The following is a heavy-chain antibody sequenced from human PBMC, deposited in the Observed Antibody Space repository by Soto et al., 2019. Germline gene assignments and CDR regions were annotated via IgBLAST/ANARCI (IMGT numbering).Heavy chain of an antibody. CDR2: IYYSGST. Sequence: SETLSLTCTVSGGSISSYYWSWIRQPPGKGLEWIGYIYYSGSTNYNPSLKSRVTISVDTSKNQFSLKLSSVTAADTAVYYCARQLGRYFDYWGQGTLVTVSS. V-gene: IGHV4-59*08. D-gene: IGHD3-16*01. J-gene: IGHJ4*02. CDR1: GGSISSYY. CDR3: ARQLGRYFDY.